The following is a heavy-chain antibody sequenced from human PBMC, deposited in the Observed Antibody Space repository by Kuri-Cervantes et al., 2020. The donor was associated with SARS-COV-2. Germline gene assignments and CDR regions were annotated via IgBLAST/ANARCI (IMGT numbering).Heavy chain of an antibody. CDR1: GGSISSYY. J-gene: IGHJ4*02. V-gene: IGHV4-4*07. Sequence: SETLSLTCTVSGGSISSYYWSWIRQPAGKGLEWIGRIYTSGSTNYNPSLKSRVTISVDTSKNQFSLKLSSVTAAATAVYYCAKEGDILTPYFDYWGQGTLVTVSS. D-gene: IGHD3-9*01. CDR2: IYTSGST. CDR3: AKEGDILTPYFDY.